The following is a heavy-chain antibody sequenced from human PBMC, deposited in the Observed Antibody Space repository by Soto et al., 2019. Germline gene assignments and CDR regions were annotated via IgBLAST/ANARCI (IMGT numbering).Heavy chain of an antibody. J-gene: IGHJ4*02. CDR3: AHSDPSAGHFDY. V-gene: IGHV2-5*02. CDR2: IYWDDDK. D-gene: IGHD2-2*01. Sequence: QITLKESGPTLVKPTQTLTLTCTFSGLSLSTSGAGVGWNRQPPGNALEWLALIYWDDDKRYNTSLKTRLTITKDASKIQVVLTMTSMDPVDTATYCCAHSDPSAGHFDYWGQGTLVTVSA. CDR1: GLSLSTSGAG.